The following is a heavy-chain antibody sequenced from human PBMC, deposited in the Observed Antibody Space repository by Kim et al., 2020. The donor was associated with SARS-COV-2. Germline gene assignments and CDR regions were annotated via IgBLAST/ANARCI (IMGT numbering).Heavy chain of an antibody. CDR2: ISYDGSNK. V-gene: IGHV3-30-3*01. D-gene: IGHD6-6*01. Sequence: GGSLRLSCAASGFTFSSYAMHWVRQAPGKGLEWVAVISYDGSNKYYADSVKGRFTISRDNSKNTLYLQMNSLRAEDTAVYYCARRDSSSSNAFDYWGQGTLVTVSS. J-gene: IGHJ4*02. CDR1: GFTFSSYA. CDR3: ARRDSSSSNAFDY.